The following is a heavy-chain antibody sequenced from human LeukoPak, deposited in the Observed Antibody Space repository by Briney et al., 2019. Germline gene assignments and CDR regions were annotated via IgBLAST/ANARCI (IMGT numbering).Heavy chain of an antibody. CDR3: AKGGARLHSYYFDY. Sequence: GGSLRLSCAASGFTFRSHWMNWVRQAPGKGLVWVSRINSDGGSTNYADSVKGRFTLSRDNSKNTLYLQMNSLRAEDTAVFYCAKGGARLHSYYFDYWGQGTLVTVSS. J-gene: IGHJ4*02. CDR1: GFTFRSHW. V-gene: IGHV3-74*01. D-gene: IGHD1-26*01. CDR2: INSDGGST.